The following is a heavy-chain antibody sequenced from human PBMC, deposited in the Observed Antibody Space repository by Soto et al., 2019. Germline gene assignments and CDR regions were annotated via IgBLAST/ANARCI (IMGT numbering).Heavy chain of an antibody. V-gene: IGHV3-73*01. Sequence: PGGSLRLSCAASGFTFSGSAMHWVRQASGKGLEWVGRIRSKANSYATAYAASVKGRFTISRDDSKNTAYLQMNSLKTEDTAVYYCTARGGRYSYDYWGQGTLVTVSS. CDR2: IRSKANSYAT. CDR3: TARGGRYSYDY. CDR1: GFTFSGSA. J-gene: IGHJ4*02. D-gene: IGHD5-18*01.